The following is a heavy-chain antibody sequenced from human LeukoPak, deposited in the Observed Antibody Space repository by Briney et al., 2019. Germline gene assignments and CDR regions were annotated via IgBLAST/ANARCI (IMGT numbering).Heavy chain of an antibody. J-gene: IGHJ4*02. CDR1: GYMFTNYG. D-gene: IGHD4-17*01. CDR2: ITGYNGNA. V-gene: IGHV1-18*01. Sequence: ASVKVSCKASGYMFTNYGINWVRQAPGQGLEWMGWITGYNGNANYAQKFQDRISMTTDTLTSTASMELRSLRSDDTAVYYCVKDGEYGDYDFDYWGQGTLVTVSS. CDR3: VKDGEYGDYDFDY.